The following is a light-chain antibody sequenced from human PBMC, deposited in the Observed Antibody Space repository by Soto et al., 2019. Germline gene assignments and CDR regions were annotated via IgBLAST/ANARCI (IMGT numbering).Light chain of an antibody. CDR3: QQYGGYFWNT. Sequence: ESGLTPSPGTLSLAPGERATLACRSRQRPPTSDLAWYQQRHGQAPRLLIYGVSHRATGVTDRFSATVSGTDCTLVINRLEPEDFAVYSCQQYGGYFWNTVGQGPRLEI. V-gene: IGKV3-20*01. CDR2: GVS. J-gene: IGKJ2*01. CDR1: QRPPTSD.